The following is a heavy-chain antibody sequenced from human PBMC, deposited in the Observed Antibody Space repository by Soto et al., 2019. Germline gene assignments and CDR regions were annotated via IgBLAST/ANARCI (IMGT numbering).Heavy chain of an antibody. CDR2: INAGNGNT. V-gene: IGHV1-3*01. CDR1: GYTFTSYG. J-gene: IGHJ6*02. Sequence: ASVKVSCKSSGYTFTSYGIHWVRQAPGQRLEWTGWINAGNGNTKYSEKFQGRVTITRDTSARTAYLELSSLRSEDTAVYYCARDPNDSSAYYHHYYYGMDVWGQGNTVTVSS. D-gene: IGHD3-22*01. CDR3: ARDPNDSSAYYHHYYYGMDV.